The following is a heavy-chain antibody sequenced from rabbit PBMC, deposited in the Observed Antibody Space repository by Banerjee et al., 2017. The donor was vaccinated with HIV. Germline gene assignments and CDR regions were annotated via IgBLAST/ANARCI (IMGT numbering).Heavy chain of an antibody. CDR3: ARDLAGVIGWNFNL. CDR1: GFSFSSSYW. D-gene: IGHD4-1*01. CDR2: INTSSGST. V-gene: IGHV1S45*01. Sequence: QEQLEESGGDLVKPEGSLTLTCTASGFSFSSSYWICWVRQAPGKGLEWIGSINTSSGSTWYASWAKGRFTISKSTSLNTVTLQMTSLTAADTATYFCARDLAGVIGWNFNLWGPGTLVTVS. J-gene: IGHJ4*01.